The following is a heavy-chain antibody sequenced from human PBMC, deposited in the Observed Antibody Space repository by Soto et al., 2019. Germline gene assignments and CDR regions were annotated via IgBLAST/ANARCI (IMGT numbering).Heavy chain of an antibody. CDR3: ARDSSSSWIGAFDI. J-gene: IGHJ3*02. CDR2: FSADNGET. D-gene: IGHD6-6*01. Sequence: RASVKVSCKVSGYTLTELSMHWVRQAPGQGLEWMGGFSADNGETIYAQKFQGRVTMTTDTSTSTAYVELRSLRSDDTAVYYCARDSSSSWIGAFDIWGQGTMVTVSS. CDR1: GYTLTELS. V-gene: IGHV1-24*01.